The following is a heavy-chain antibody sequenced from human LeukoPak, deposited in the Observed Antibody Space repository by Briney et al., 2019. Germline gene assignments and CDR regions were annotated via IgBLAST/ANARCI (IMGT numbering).Heavy chain of an antibody. Sequence: PGGSLRLSCAASGFTLSSYAMSWVRQAPGKGLEWVSAISGSGGSTYYADSVKGRFTISRDNSKNTLYLQMNSLRAEDTAVYYCAKAPGVLEWLLLDYWGQGTLVTVSS. J-gene: IGHJ4*02. CDR1: GFTLSSYA. V-gene: IGHV3-23*01. CDR2: ISGSGGST. D-gene: IGHD3-3*01. CDR3: AKAPGVLEWLLLDY.